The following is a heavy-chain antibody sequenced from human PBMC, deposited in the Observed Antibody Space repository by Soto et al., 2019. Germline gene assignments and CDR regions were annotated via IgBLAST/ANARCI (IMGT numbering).Heavy chain of an antibody. J-gene: IGHJ4*02. V-gene: IGHV4-30-4*01. Sequence: SETLSLTCTVSGGSISSGDYYWSWIRQPPGKGLEWIGYIYYSGSTYYNPSLKSRVTISVDTSKNQFSLKLSSVTAADTAVYYCAGQLGYCSGGSCYYNDYWGQGTLVTVSS. CDR1: GGSISSGDYY. CDR2: IYYSGST. D-gene: IGHD2-15*01. CDR3: AGQLGYCSGGSCYYNDY.